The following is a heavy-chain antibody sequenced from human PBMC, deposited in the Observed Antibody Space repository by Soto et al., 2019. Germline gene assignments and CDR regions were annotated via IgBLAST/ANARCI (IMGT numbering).Heavy chain of an antibody. CDR1: GGSISSSSYY. D-gene: IGHD3-3*01. Sequence: PSETLSLTCTVSGGSISSSSYYWGWIRQPPGKGLEWIGSIYYSGSTYYNPSLKSRVTISVDTSKNQFSLKLSSVTAEDTAVYYCARSHDFWSGYYRPEFDYWGQGTLVTVSS. CDR2: IYYSGST. V-gene: IGHV4-39*07. J-gene: IGHJ4*02. CDR3: ARSHDFWSGYYRPEFDY.